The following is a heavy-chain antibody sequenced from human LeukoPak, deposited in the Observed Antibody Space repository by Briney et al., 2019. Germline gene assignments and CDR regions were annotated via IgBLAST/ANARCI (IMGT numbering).Heavy chain of an antibody. CDR2: IYYSGTT. CDR1: GGSISHYY. CDR3: ARGRTWSGHDY. D-gene: IGHD3-3*01. J-gene: IGHJ4*02. V-gene: IGHV4-59*12. Sequence: SETLSLTCIVSGGSISHYYWNWIRQPPGKGLEWIGYIYYSGTTNYNPSLKSRVTISVDTSKNQFSLKLSSVTAADTAVYYCARGRTWSGHDYWGQGTLVTVSS.